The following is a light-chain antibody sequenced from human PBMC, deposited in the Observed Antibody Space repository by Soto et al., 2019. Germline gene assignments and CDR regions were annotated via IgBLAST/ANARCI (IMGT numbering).Light chain of an antibody. V-gene: IGKV3-15*01. J-gene: IGKJ5*01. CDR3: QQYYDWPIT. CDR2: GAS. CDR1: QSISSL. Sequence: EIVLTQSPATLSVSPGERATLSCRASQSISSLLAWYQQKRGQAPRLLIYGASTRATGIPARFSGSGSGTDFTRTISSLQSEDFAVYYCQQYYDWPITFGQGTRLDIK.